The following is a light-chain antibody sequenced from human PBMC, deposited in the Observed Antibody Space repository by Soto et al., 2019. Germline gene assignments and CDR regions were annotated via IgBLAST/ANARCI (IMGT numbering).Light chain of an antibody. Sequence: EIVLTQSPGTLSLAPGERVTLSCRASQSIDSSYLGWYQQKPGQAPRLLVFAASNRATGIPDRFSGSGSGTDFTLTITRLEPEDCAVYYCQQYGSSPLAFGGGTRVEIK. J-gene: IGKJ4*01. CDR2: AAS. V-gene: IGKV3-20*01. CDR3: QQYGSSPLA. CDR1: QSIDSSY.